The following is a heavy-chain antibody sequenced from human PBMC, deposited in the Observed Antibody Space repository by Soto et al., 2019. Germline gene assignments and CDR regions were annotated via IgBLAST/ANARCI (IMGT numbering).Heavy chain of an antibody. J-gene: IGHJ4*02. CDR2: IYSDGTGT. CDR1: GFNFSSYW. CDR3: VRGFRDD. Sequence: PGGSLRLSCAASGFNFSSYWMDWVRQDPGKGLLWVAGIYSDGTGTAYADAVKGRFTISRDNAKNTLHLQMNNLRAEDTAVYYCVRGFRDDWGQGTLVTVSS. V-gene: IGHV3-74*01.